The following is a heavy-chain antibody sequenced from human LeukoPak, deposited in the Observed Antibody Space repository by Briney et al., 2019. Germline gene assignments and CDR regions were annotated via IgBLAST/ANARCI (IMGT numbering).Heavy chain of an antibody. CDR3: ARGKDHYDTSGYPTFHY. Sequence: SETLSLTCTVSNYSISSGYFWGWIRQPPGKGLEWIGTIYHGGSTYYNPSLKSRVTISVDTSKNQFSLKLTSVLAADTAVYYCARGKDHYDTSGYPTFHYWGQGTLVTVSS. J-gene: IGHJ4*02. CDR2: IYHGGST. CDR1: NYSISSGYF. D-gene: IGHD3-22*01. V-gene: IGHV4-38-2*02.